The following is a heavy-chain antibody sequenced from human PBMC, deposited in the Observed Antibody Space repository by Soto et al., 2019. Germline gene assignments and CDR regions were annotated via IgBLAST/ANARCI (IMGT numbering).Heavy chain of an antibody. D-gene: IGHD2-15*01. CDR1: GYTFTSYG. Sequence: QVQLVQSGAEVKKPGASVKVSCKASGYTFTSYGISWVRQAPGQGLEWMGWISAYNGNSNYAQKLQGRVTMTTDTSTSTAYMELRSLRSDDTAVYYCAGGADCSGGSCYSTAFDLWGQGTMVTVSS. J-gene: IGHJ3*01. V-gene: IGHV1-18*01. CDR2: ISAYNGNS. CDR3: AGGADCSGGSCYSTAFDL.